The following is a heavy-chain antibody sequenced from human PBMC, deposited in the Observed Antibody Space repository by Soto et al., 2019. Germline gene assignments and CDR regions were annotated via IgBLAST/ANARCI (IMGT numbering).Heavy chain of an antibody. V-gene: IGHV3-23*01. CDR3: AKACENGPWCAFDI. CDR1: GFTFSSYA. Sequence: GGSLRLSCAASGFTFSSYAVSWVRQAPGKGLEWVSTISGSGDSTYYADSVKGRFTISRDNSKNTLYLQMNSLRAEDTAVYYCAKACENGPWCAFDIWGQGSMVTVSS. D-gene: IGHD2-15*01. J-gene: IGHJ3*02. CDR2: ISGSGDST.